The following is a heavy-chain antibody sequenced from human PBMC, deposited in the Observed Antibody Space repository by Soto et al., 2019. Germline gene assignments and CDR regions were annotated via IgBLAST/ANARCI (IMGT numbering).Heavy chain of an antibody. J-gene: IGHJ6*02. CDR2: INSDGSST. CDR3: ARGGSTSCYIGCYYYYYGMDV. Sequence: GGSLRLSCAASGFTFSSYWMHWVRQAPGKGLVWVSRINSDGSSTSYADSVKGRFTISRDNAKNTLYLQMNSLRAEDTAMYYCARGGSTSCYIGCYYYYYGMDVWGQGTTVTVSS. CDR1: GFTFSSYW. D-gene: IGHD2-2*02. V-gene: IGHV3-74*01.